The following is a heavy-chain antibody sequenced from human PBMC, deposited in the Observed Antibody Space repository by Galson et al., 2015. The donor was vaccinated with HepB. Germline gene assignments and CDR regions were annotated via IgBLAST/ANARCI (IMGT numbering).Heavy chain of an antibody. CDR1: GYTFTAYY. D-gene: IGHD4-11*01. Sequence: SVKVSCKASGYTFTAYYIHWVRQAPGQGLEWMERITPNGGGTHFEQKFRDRVTVTSDTSITTAYMELSRLRSDDTAVYYCAKGTTVGFYFDYWGQGALVTVSS. V-gene: IGHV1-2*06. CDR2: ITPNGGGT. J-gene: IGHJ4*02. CDR3: AKGTTVGFYFDY.